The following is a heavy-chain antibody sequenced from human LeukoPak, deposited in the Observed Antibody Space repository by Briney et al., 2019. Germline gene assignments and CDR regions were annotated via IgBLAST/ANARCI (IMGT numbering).Heavy chain of an antibody. CDR3: ARVGTASTTNNWFDP. V-gene: IGHV3-48*01. Sequence: PGGSLRLSCVVSGFIFSDYGMNWVRQAPGKELEWISFIHSDSTIIHYADSVKGRFTISRDNAKNSLYLDMNSLQAEDTAIYYCARVGTASTTNNWFDPWGQGTLVTVSS. D-gene: IGHD1-7*01. CDR2: IHSDSTII. J-gene: IGHJ5*02. CDR1: GFIFSDYG.